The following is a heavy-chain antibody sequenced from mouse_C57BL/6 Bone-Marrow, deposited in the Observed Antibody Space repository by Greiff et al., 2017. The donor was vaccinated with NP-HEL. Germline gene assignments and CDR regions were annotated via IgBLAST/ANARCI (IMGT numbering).Heavy chain of an antibody. CDR3: ARPHYYGSSYDWYFDV. J-gene: IGHJ1*03. D-gene: IGHD1-1*01. V-gene: IGHV5-12*01. CDR2: ISNGGGST. CDR1: GFTFSDYY. Sequence: EVKLVESGGGLVQPGGSLKLSCAASGFTFSDYYMYWVRQTPEKRLEWVAYISNGGGSTYYPDTVKGRFTISRDNAKNTLYLQMSRLKSEDTAMYYCARPHYYGSSYDWYFDVWDTGTTVTVSS.